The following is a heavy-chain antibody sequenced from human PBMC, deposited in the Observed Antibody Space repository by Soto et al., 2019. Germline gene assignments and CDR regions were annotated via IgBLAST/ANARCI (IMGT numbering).Heavy chain of an antibody. Sequence: SETLSLTCTVSGGSISSSSYYWGWIRQPPGKGLEWIGSIYYSGSTYYNPSLKSRVTISVDTSKNQFSLKLSSATAADTAVYYCARRGYYDFWSGYYTLSYFDYWGQGTLVTVS. J-gene: IGHJ4*02. D-gene: IGHD3-3*01. CDR1: GGSISSSSYY. CDR3: ARRGYYDFWSGYYTLSYFDY. CDR2: IYYSGST. V-gene: IGHV4-39*01.